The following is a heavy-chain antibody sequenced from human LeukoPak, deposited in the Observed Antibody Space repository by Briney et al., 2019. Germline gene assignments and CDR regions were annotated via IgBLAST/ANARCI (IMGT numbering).Heavy chain of an antibody. CDR2: ISAYNGNT. D-gene: IGHD3-3*01. J-gene: IGHJ6*03. CDR1: GYTFTSYG. CDR3: TRDSPYDSAYYYYMDV. Sequence: ASVKVSCKASGYTFTSYGISWVRQAPGQGLEWMGWISAYNGNTNYAQKLQGRVTMTTDTSTSTAYMELRSLRSDDTAVYYCTRDSPYDSAYYYYMDVWGKGTTVTVSS. V-gene: IGHV1-18*01.